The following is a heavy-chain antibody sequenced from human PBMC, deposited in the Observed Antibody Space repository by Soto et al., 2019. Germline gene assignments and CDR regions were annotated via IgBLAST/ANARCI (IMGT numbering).Heavy chain of an antibody. CDR2: IFPGDSDT. Sequence: GECLTSSCTCSGYNFSHFWIGWVRQMPGKGLEWMGMIFPGDSDTKNSPSLEGQITMSVDKSDSSAYLQWRSLKASDTAIYYCAAGYSTGLDAFDIWGQGTMVTVSS. CDR1: GYNFSHFW. CDR3: AAGYSTGLDAFDI. V-gene: IGHV5-51*01. J-gene: IGHJ3*02. D-gene: IGHD2-8*02.